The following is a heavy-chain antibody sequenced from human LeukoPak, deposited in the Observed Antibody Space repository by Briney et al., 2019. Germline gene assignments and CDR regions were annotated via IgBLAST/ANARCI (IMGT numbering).Heavy chain of an antibody. CDR1: GCTFTSYW. D-gene: IGHD1-26*01. Sequence: PGGSLRLTCAASGCTFTSYWMHWVRQTPGKGLVWVSRISYDGSNTNHAYSVKGRFTISRDNDKNTLYLQMNSLRVEDTAIYYCVRTLSGDFDLWGQGKMVTVSS. V-gene: IGHV3-74*01. CDR3: VRTLSGDFDL. J-gene: IGHJ3*01. CDR2: ISYDGSNT.